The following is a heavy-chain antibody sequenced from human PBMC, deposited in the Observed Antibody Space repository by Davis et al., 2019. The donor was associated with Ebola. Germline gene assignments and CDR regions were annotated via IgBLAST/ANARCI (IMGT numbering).Heavy chain of an antibody. Sequence: GGSLRLSCAASGFTFSSYWMSWVRQAPGKGLEWVANIKQDGSEKYYVDSVKGRFTISRDNSKNTLYLQMNSLRAEDTAVYYCARDPFCTGGVCYYYYYYGMDVWGQGTTVTVPS. J-gene: IGHJ6*02. V-gene: IGHV3-7*01. CDR2: IKQDGSEK. CDR1: GFTFSSYW. CDR3: ARDPFCTGGVCYYYYYYGMDV. D-gene: IGHD2-8*02.